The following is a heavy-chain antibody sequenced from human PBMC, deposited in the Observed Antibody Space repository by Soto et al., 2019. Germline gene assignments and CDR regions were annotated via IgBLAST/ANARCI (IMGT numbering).Heavy chain of an antibody. D-gene: IGHD2-15*01. CDR1: GFTFGDSY. J-gene: IGHJ5*02. V-gene: IGHV3-11*06. CDR2: ISPGSRYP. CDR3: VRGGGGGLFDP. Sequence: GSLRLSCTVSGFTFGDSYISWIRQAPGKGLEWLSYISPGSRYPAYADSVKGRFTISRDNAKRSLYLQMMSLTAEDTAIYYCVRGGGGGLFDPWGQGTMVTVYS.